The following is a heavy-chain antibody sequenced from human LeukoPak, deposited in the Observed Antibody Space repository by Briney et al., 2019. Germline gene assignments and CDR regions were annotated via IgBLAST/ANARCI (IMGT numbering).Heavy chain of an antibody. CDR1: GYTFTSYD. Sequence: ASVKVSCKASGYTFTSYDINWVRQATGQGLEWMGWMNLNSGNTGYAQKFQGRVTMTRDTSISTAYMELSTLTSDDTAVYYCARDSSTSALGVVIMRAFDMWGQGTMVTVSS. J-gene: IGHJ3*02. CDR2: MNLNSGNT. D-gene: IGHD3-3*01. V-gene: IGHV1-8*01. CDR3: ARDSSTSALGVVIMRAFDM.